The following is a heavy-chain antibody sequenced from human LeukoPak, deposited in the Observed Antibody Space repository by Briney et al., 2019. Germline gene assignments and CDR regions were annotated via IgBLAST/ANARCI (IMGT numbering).Heavy chain of an antibody. CDR3: ASVACSGGSCYSFDY. J-gene: IGHJ4*02. D-gene: IGHD2-15*01. CDR2: IYYSGST. CDR1: GGSISSYY. V-gene: IGHV4-59*12. Sequence: SETLSLTCTVSGGSISSYYWSWIRQHPGKGVEWIGYIYYSGSTYYNPSLKSRVTISVDTSKNQFSLKLSSVTAADTAVYYCASVACSGGSCYSFDYWGQGTLVTVSS.